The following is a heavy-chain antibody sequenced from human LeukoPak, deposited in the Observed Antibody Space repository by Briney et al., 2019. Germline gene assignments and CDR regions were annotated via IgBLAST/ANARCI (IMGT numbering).Heavy chain of an antibody. Sequence: SQTLSLTCAISGDSVSSNSAAWNWIRQSPSRCLEWLGRTYYRSKWYNDYAVSVKSRIIINPDTAKNQFSLQLNSVTPEDTAVYYCARESKYSTSGSYYYYMDVWGKGTTVTVSS. V-gene: IGHV6-1*01. CDR2: TYYRSKWYN. D-gene: IGHD6-6*01. CDR3: ARESKYSTSGSYYYYMDV. J-gene: IGHJ6*03. CDR1: GDSVSSNSAA.